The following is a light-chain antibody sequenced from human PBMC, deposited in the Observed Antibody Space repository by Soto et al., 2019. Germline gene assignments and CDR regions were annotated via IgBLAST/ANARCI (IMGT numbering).Light chain of an antibody. CDR1: QRVSRN. Sequence: EIGMTHSPATLSVSPGERATLSCRASQRVSRNLAWYQQKPGQAPRLLTYGASTRATGIPARFSGSGSETEFTLTISSLQSEDFAVYYCQQYNNWPPYTFGQGTKLEIK. J-gene: IGKJ2*01. V-gene: IGKV3-15*01. CDR2: GAS. CDR3: QQYNNWPPYT.